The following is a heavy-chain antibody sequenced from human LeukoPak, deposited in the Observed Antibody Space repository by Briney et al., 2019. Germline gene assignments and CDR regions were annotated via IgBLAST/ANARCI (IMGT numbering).Heavy chain of an antibody. D-gene: IGHD3-10*01. CDR2: IIPIFGIA. Sequence: AASVKVSCKASGGTFSSYAISWVRQAPGQGLEWMGRIIPIFGIANYAQKFQGRVTITADKSTSTAYMELSSLRSEDTAVYYCAREGGSGSYSLFDYRGQGTLVTVSS. CDR3: AREGGSGSYSLFDY. CDR1: GGTFSSYA. J-gene: IGHJ4*02. V-gene: IGHV1-69*04.